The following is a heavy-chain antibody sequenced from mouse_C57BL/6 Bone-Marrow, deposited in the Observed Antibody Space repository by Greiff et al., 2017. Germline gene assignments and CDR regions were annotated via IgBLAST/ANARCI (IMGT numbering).Heavy chain of an antibody. V-gene: IGHV1-64*01. Sequence: QVQLKQPGAELVKPGASVKLSCKASGYTFTSYWMHWVKQRPGQGLEWIGMIHPNSGSTNYNEKFKSKATLTVDKSSSTAYMQLSSLTSEDSAVYYCASNYYGSRFAYWGQGTLVTVSA. D-gene: IGHD1-1*01. CDR2: IHPNSGST. CDR3: ASNYYGSRFAY. J-gene: IGHJ3*01. CDR1: GYTFTSYW.